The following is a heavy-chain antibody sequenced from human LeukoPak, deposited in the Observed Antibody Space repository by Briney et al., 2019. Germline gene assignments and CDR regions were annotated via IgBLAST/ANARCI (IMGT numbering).Heavy chain of an antibody. D-gene: IGHD3-10*01. Sequence: GGSLRLSCAASEFTFRSYAMSWVRQAPGKGLEWVSVISDSGGSTYYADSVRGRFTISRDNSKNTLYVQMNSLRAEDTAVYYCAKGHYYGSGSLDYWGQGTLVTVSS. CDR2: ISDSGGST. CDR3: AKGHYYGSGSLDY. CDR1: EFTFRSYA. J-gene: IGHJ4*02. V-gene: IGHV3-23*01.